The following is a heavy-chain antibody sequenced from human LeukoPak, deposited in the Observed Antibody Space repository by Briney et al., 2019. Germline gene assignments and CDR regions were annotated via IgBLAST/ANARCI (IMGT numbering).Heavy chain of an antibody. D-gene: IGHD4-17*01. CDR2: IYHSGST. J-gene: IGHJ4*02. CDR1: GGSISSGGYS. Sequence: PSETLSLTCAVSGGSISSGGYSWSWIRRPPGKGLEWIGYIYHSGSTYYNPSLKSRVTISVDRSKNQFSLKLSSVTAADTAVYYCARGSGYGDYHDYWGQGTLVTVSS. CDR3: ARGSGYGDYHDY. V-gene: IGHV4-30-2*01.